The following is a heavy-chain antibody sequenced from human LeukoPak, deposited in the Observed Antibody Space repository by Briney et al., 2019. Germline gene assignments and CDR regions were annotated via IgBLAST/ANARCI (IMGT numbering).Heavy chain of an antibody. Sequence: GESLKISCKASGYYFTNSWIGWVRQMPGKGLEWLGIIYPGDSDTRYSPSFEGQVTISADKSISTAYLQWSSLKASDTAMYYCARTYSSSWYGEGGAFDIWGQGTMVTVSS. CDR2: IYPGDSDT. V-gene: IGHV5-51*01. CDR3: ARTYSSSWYGEGGAFDI. D-gene: IGHD6-13*01. CDR1: GYYFTNSW. J-gene: IGHJ3*02.